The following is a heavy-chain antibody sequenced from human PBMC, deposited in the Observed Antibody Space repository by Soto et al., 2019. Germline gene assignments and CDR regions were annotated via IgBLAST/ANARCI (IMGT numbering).Heavy chain of an antibody. J-gene: IGHJ5*02. V-gene: IGHV3-7*03. CDR1: GFTFTTYW. D-gene: IGHD3-10*01. CDR3: VRGGHGSGSYLGSS. CDR2: IRQDGGAQ. Sequence: EEQLVESGGGLAQPGGSLRLSCVASGFTFTTYWMSWVRQAPGKGLEWVANIRQDGGAQYYVDSVKGRFTISRDNAKNSEYLQMDSLRVEDTAVYYCVRGGHGSGSYLGSSWGQGILVTVSS.